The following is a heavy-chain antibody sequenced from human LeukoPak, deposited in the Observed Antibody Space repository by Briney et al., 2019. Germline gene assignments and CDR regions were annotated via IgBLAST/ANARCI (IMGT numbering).Heavy chain of an antibody. D-gene: IGHD2-21*02. CDR2: SWYDGSKK. Sequence: TGRSLRLSCAASGFSLSSHGMHWVRQAPGKGLEWVALSWYDGSKKYYADSVKGRSTISRDNSKNTLYLEISSLRTEDTAVYFCAREVPCHGDCYLDWCLDVWGHGTLVTVSS. V-gene: IGHV3-33*01. CDR1: GFSLSSHG. CDR3: AREVPCHGDCYLDWCLDV. J-gene: IGHJ2*01.